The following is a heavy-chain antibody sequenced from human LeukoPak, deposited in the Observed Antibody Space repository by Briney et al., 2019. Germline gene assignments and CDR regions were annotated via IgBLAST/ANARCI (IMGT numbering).Heavy chain of an antibody. J-gene: IGHJ3*02. Sequence: PAGTLRLSCAASGFIFSSYSMNWIRQAPGKGLEWIAYICSSSSTIYNADSVRGRFTISRDNAKTSLYLQINSLRADDTAVYYCARDFHRYCYDCGDYYPTFDTWGQRTTVTVSP. CDR3: ARDFHRYCYDCGDYYPTFDT. CDR1: GFIFSSYS. D-gene: IGHD3-22*01. CDR2: ICSSSSTI. V-gene: IGHV3-48*01.